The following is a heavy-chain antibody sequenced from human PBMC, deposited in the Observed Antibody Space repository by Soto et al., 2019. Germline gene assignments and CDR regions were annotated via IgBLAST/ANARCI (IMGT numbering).Heavy chain of an antibody. J-gene: IGHJ4*02. CDR2: IYYSGST. D-gene: IGHD6-13*01. V-gene: IGHV4-59*08. Sequence: SETLSLTCTVSGGSIWSYYWSWIRQPPGKGLEWLGIIYYSGSTDYNPSLRSRVTMSVDTSKNQFSLRLSSVTAADTAIYYCGRHGVIGAAGKSTPLDYGAPGSRATVPS. CDR1: GGSIWSYY. CDR3: GRHGVIGAAGKSTPLDY.